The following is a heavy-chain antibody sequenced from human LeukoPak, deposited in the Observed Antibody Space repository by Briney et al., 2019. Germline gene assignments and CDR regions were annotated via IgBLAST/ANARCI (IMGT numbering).Heavy chain of an antibody. D-gene: IGHD4-11*01. Sequence: SETLSLTCTVSGGAISSSNWWSWVRPAPGKGLEWSGEIFHGGSTNYNPSLKSRVTISGDKSRNLISLKVSSVTAADTAVYYCATSQGYSNVLGGDYFDYWGHGTLVTVSS. J-gene: IGHJ4*01. CDR2: IFHGGST. V-gene: IGHV4-4*02. CDR3: ATSQGYSNVLGGDYFDY. CDR1: GGAISSSNW.